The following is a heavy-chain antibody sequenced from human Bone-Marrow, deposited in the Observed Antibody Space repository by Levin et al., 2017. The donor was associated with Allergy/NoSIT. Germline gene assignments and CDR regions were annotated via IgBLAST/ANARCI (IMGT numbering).Heavy chain of an antibody. CDR2: ISYDGSNK. CDR1: GFTFSSYG. J-gene: IGHJ4*02. Sequence: GESLKISCAASGFTFSSYGMHWVRQAPGKGLEWVAVISYDGSNKYYADSVKGRFTISRDNSKNTLYLQMNSLRAEDTAVYYCARVMGIAAANDYWGQGTLVTVSS. V-gene: IGHV3-30*03. D-gene: IGHD6-13*01. CDR3: ARVMGIAAANDY.